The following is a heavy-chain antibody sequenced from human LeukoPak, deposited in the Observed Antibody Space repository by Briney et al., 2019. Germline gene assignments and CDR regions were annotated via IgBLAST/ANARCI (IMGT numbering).Heavy chain of an antibody. CDR3: ATPERGYSGYDFGS. Sequence: GASVKVSCKASGYTFTGYYMHWVRQAPGQGLEWMXWINPNSGGTNYAQKFQGRVTMTRDTSISTAYMELSRLRSDDTAVYYCATPERGYSGYDFGSWGQGTLVTVSS. J-gene: IGHJ4*02. D-gene: IGHD5-12*01. CDR1: GYTFTGYY. CDR2: INPNSGGT. V-gene: IGHV1-2*02.